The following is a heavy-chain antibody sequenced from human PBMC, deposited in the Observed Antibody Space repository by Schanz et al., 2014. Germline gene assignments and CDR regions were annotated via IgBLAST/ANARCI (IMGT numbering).Heavy chain of an antibody. CDR2: IIPILGIA. V-gene: IGHV1-69*04. CDR3: ARGTMPGTFDI. J-gene: IGHJ3*02. Sequence: QVQLVQSGAEVKKPGSPVKVSCKSSGGTFSSYAISWVRQAPGQGLEWMGRIIPILGIANYAQKFQGRVTITADKSTFTAYMDVSSLRYEDTALYYCARGTMPGTFDIWGQGTMVTVSS. D-gene: IGHD2-2*01. CDR1: GGTFSSYA.